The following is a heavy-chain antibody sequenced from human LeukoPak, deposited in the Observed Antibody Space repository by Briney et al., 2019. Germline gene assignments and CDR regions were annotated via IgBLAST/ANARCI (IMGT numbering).Heavy chain of an antibody. CDR3: ARREGGSYLVY. D-gene: IGHD1-26*01. CDR2: IYPGDSDT. J-gene: IGHJ4*02. Sequence: RGESLRISCKASGYSFTTYWIGWVRQMPGKGLEWMGIIYPGDSDTRYSPSFQGQVTISADKSITTAYLQWSSLKASDTAMYYCARREGGSYLVYWGQGTLVTVSS. CDR1: GYSFTTYW. V-gene: IGHV5-51*01.